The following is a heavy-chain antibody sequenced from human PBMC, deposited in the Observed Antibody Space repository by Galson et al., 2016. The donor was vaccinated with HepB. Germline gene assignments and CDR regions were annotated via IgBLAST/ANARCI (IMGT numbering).Heavy chain of an antibody. V-gene: IGHV1-2*02. D-gene: IGHD1-26*01. CDR2: ITPANGGT. Sequence: SVKVSCKASGYTFSNFYTHFLRQAPGQGLEWMGWITPANGGTKIAQKFAGRVTLTRDTSIATAYMELSGLTSDDTAVYYCARMSHYGGISYIALDVWGRGTMVTVSS. CDR1: GYTFSNFY. CDR3: ARMSHYGGISYIALDV. J-gene: IGHJ3*01.